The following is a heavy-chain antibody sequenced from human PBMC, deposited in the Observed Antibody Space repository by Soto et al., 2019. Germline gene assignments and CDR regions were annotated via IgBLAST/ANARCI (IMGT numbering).Heavy chain of an antibody. CDR3: ARQLGLWQPLDY. CDR2: IYYSGNT. J-gene: IGHJ4*02. Sequence: PSETLSLTCSVSGGSMRDYYWRWIRQSPGKGPEWIGYIYYSGNTNYNPSLKSRVTISVDMPKSLFSLKLNSVTAADTAVYYCARQLGLWQPLDYWGRGTLVTVSS. D-gene: IGHD1-1*01. V-gene: IGHV4-59*01. CDR1: GGSMRDYY.